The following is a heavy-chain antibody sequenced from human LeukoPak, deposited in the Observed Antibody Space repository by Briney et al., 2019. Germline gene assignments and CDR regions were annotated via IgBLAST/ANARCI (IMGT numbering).Heavy chain of an antibody. Sequence: GASVKVSCTTSGYTFNSYGISWVRQAPGQGLEWMGWISAYTGNTKYIQTLQGRVTMTTDTSTSTAYMELRSLSSAAAAVYYCARRSHCGGDCIFDYWGQGTLVTVSS. CDR2: ISAYTGNT. V-gene: IGHV1-18*01. J-gene: IGHJ4*02. D-gene: IGHD2-21*02. CDR1: GYTFNSYG. CDR3: ARRSHCGGDCIFDY.